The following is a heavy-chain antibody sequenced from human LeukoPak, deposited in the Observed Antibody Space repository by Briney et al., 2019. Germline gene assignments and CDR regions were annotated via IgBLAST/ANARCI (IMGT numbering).Heavy chain of an antibody. V-gene: IGHV3-53*01. CDR3: ARGRPSLFDY. CDR1: GFTVSTNY. J-gene: IGHJ4*02. Sequence: PGGSLRLSCAASGFTVSTNYMSWVRQAPGKKLEWVSDIYSDGSTFYADSVKGRFTISRDNAKNTLYLQMNSLRAEDTAVYYCARGRPSLFDYWGQGTLVTVSS. CDR2: IYSDGST.